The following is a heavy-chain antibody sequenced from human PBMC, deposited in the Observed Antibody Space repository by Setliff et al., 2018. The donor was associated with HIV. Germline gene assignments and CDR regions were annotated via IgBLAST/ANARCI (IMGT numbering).Heavy chain of an antibody. Sequence: ASVKVSCKASGYIFTNYYVHWVRQAPGQGLEWMGMINPGGGTTSYPRKFRDKVTLTRDTSTSTVYMELTYLTSEDTAVYYCARAPPYSTGWGLDYWGQGTPVTVSS. D-gene: IGHD6-19*01. CDR2: INPGGGTT. CDR1: GYIFTNYY. V-gene: IGHV1-46*01. J-gene: IGHJ4*02. CDR3: ARAPPYSTGWGLDY.